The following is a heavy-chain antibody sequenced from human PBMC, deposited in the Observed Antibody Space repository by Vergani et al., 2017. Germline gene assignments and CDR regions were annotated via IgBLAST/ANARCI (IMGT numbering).Heavy chain of an antibody. CDR1: GFTFSSYW. CDR2: ISSSSSYI. V-gene: IGHV3-21*01. Sequence: EVQLVESGGGLVQPGGSLRLSCAASGFTFSSYWMHWVRQAPGKGLVWVSSISSSSSYIYYADSVKGRFTISRDNAKNSLYLQMNSLRAEDTAVYYCAREPVLYDSSGYYYGDFDYWGQGTLVTVSS. D-gene: IGHD3-22*01. J-gene: IGHJ4*02. CDR3: AREPVLYDSSGYYYGDFDY.